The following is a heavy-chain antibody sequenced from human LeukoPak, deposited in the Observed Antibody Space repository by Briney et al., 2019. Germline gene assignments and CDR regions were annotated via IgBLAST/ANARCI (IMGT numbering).Heavy chain of an antibody. Sequence: GGSLRLSRVVSGFTFSSYWMHWVRQAPGKGLVWVSRINTDGSSTSYADSVKGRFTISRDNAKNTLYLQMNSLRAEDTAVYYCARTPIAVAGMVDYWGQGILVTVSS. CDR1: GFTFSSYW. V-gene: IGHV3-74*01. J-gene: IGHJ4*02. CDR3: ARTPIAVAGMVDY. CDR2: INTDGSST. D-gene: IGHD6-19*01.